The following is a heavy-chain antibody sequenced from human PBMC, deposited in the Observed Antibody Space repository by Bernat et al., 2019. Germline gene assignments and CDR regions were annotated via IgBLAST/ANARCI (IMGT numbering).Heavy chain of an antibody. Sequence: GAEVKKPGASVKVSCKASGYTFTSYDINWVRQATGQGLEWMGWMNPNSGNTGYAQKFQGRVTMTRNTSISTAYMELSSLRSEDTAVYYCARGSRIRANNDFWGGYFYYFDYWGQGTLVTVSS. D-gene: IGHD3-3*01. CDR2: MNPNSGNT. CDR3: ARGSRIRANNDFWGGYFYYFDY. V-gene: IGHV1-8*01. CDR1: GYTFTSYD. J-gene: IGHJ4*02.